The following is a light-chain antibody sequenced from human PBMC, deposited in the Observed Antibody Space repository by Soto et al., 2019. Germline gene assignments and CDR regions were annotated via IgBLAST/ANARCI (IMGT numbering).Light chain of an antibody. V-gene: IGLV2-8*01. Sequence: ALTQPPSAYGSPGQSVTISCSGTSSDVGGYNYVSWHQQHPGKAPKLMIYEVSKRPSGVPDRFSGSKSGNTASLIVSGLQAEDEADYYCSSYAGSNNFVFGTG. CDR2: EVS. CDR3: SSYAGSNNFV. J-gene: IGLJ1*01. CDR1: SSDVGGYNY.